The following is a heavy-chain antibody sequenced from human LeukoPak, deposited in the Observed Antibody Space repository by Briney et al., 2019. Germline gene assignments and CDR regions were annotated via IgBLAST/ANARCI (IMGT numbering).Heavy chain of an antibody. CDR1: GGSFSGYY. D-gene: IGHD3-3*01. CDR2: IYYSGST. CDR3: ARVVVTIFGFDP. Sequence: SETLSLTCAVYGGSFSGYYWSWIRQPPGKGLEWIGYIYYSGSTYYNPSLKSRVTISVDTSKNQFSLKLSSVTAAATAVYYCARVVVTIFGFDPWGQGTLVTVSS. V-gene: IGHV4-34*09. J-gene: IGHJ5*02.